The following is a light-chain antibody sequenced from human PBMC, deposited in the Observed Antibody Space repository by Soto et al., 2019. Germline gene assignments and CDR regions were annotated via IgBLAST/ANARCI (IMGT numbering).Light chain of an antibody. J-gene: IGLJ3*02. V-gene: IGLV2-14*01. CDR1: SSDVGGYNH. CDR2: EVR. Sequence: QSVLTQPASVSGSPGQSIIISCTGTSSDVGGYNHVSWYQQHPGKAPKLIIYEVRNRPSGVSNRLSGSKSGNTASLTISGLQADDEADYYCCSYTSSSIRVFGGGTKLTVL. CDR3: CSYTSSSIRV.